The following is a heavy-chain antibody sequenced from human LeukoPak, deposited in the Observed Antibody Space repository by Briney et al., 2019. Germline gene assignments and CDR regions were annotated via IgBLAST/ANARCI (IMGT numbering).Heavy chain of an antibody. CDR1: GYTFTSYD. CDR2: INPSGGST. Sequence: ASVKVSCKASGYTFTSYDINWVRQATGQGLEWMGIINPSGGSTRYAQKFQDRVTMTRDTSTSTVYMELSSLRSEDTAVYYCARGDYSRYDSAFDYWGQGTLVTVSS. D-gene: IGHD5-12*01. CDR3: ARGDYSRYDSAFDY. V-gene: IGHV1-46*01. J-gene: IGHJ4*02.